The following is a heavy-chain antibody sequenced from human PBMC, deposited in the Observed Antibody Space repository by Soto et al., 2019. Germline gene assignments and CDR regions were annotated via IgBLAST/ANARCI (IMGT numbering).Heavy chain of an antibody. D-gene: IGHD3-3*01. Sequence: QAGGSLRLSCAASGFTFSSYVMHWVRQTPGKGLEWVAFISHDGNNKYYADSVKGRFTISRDNSKNTLYLQMNSLRAEDTAVYYCAKCLPRPSIFSVVINGFDLWGQGTLVTVSS. J-gene: IGHJ5*02. CDR2: ISHDGNNK. V-gene: IGHV3-30*18. CDR3: AKCLPRPSIFSVVINGFDL. CDR1: GFTFSSYV.